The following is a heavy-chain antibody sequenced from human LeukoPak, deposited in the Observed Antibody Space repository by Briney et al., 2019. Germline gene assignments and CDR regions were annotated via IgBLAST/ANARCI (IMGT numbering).Heavy chain of an antibody. CDR3: SRASSTSYYDY. CDR2: IYYSGST. V-gene: IGHV4-59*08. CDR1: GGSISSYY. Sequence: SETLSLTCTVSGGSISSYYWSWIRQPPGKGLEWIGYIYYSGSTNYNPSLKSRVTISVDTSKNQFSLKLSSVTAADTALYYCSRASSTSYYDYWGQGSLVTVSS. J-gene: IGHJ4*02. D-gene: IGHD6-19*01.